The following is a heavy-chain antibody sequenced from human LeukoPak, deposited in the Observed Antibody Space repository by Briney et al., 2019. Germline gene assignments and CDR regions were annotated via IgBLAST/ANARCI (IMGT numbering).Heavy chain of an antibody. CDR2: IWYDGSNK. D-gene: IGHD3-22*01. CDR1: GFTFSSYG. J-gene: IGHJ4*02. CDR3: ARDLAYDSSGYYSGHY. V-gene: IGHV3-33*01. Sequence: GGSLRLSCAASGFTFSSYGMHWVRQAPGKGLEWVAVIWYDGSNKYYADSVKGRFTISRDNSKNTLYLQMSSLRAEDTAVYYCARDLAYDSSGYYSGHYWGQGTLVTVSS.